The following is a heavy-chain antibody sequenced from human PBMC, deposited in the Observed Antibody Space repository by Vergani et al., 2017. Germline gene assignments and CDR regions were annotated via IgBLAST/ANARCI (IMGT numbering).Heavy chain of an antibody. CDR1: GGTFSSYA. CDR2: IITSVGTA. J-gene: IGHJ4*02. D-gene: IGHD6-13*01. Sequence: QVQLVQSGAEVKKPGSSVKVSCKASGGTFSSYAISWVRQAPGQGLEWMGGIITSVGTANYAQEFQGKVTITADESTSTAYMELSSLRAEDTAVYYCARVSSGIAAAVFDYWGQGTLVTVSS. CDR3: ARVSSGIAAAVFDY. V-gene: IGHV1-69*01.